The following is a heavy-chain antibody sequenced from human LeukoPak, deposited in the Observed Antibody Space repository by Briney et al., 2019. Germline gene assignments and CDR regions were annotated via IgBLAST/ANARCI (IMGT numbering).Heavy chain of an antibody. J-gene: IGHJ4*02. Sequence: GGSLRLSCAASGFTFDNCRMSWVRQAPGKGLEWVSTVNADGGNTYHADSVKGRFTISRDNSKSTLILQMNSLRVEDTALYYCTKRVKYGGTWDHFADWGQGTLVTVSS. V-gene: IGHV3-23*01. CDR2: VNADGGNT. CDR1: GFTFDNCR. CDR3: TKRVKYGGTWDHFAD. D-gene: IGHD1-26*01.